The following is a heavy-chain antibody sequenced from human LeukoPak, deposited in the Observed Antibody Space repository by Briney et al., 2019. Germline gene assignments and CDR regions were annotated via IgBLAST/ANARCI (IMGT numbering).Heavy chain of an antibody. J-gene: IGHJ4*02. D-gene: IGHD5-24*01. V-gene: IGHV3-15*01. CDR2: IKSKTDGGTT. CDR3: TTDWVVATIYSFDY. CDR1: GFTFSSYA. Sequence: GGSLRLSCAASGFTFSSYAMSWVRQAPGKGLEWVGRIKSKTDGGTTDYAAPVKGRFTISRDDSKNTLYLQMNSLKTEDTAVYYCTTDWVVATIYSFDYWGQGTLVTVSS.